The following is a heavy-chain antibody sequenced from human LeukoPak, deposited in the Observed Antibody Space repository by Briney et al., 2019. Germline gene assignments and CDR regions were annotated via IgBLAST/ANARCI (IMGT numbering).Heavy chain of an antibody. V-gene: IGHV3-53*01. J-gene: IGHJ1*01. CDR2: IYSGGSA. Sequence: GGPLRLSCAASGFTVSTNYMSWVRQAPGKGLEWVSVIYSGGSAYYADSVRGRFTISRDNSKNTLYLQMNSLRAEDTAVYYCAREWEQDWGQGTLVTVSS. D-gene: IGHD1-26*01. CDR1: GFTVSTNY. CDR3: AREWEQD.